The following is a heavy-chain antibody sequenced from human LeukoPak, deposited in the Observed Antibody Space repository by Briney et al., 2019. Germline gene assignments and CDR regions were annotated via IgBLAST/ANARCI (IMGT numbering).Heavy chain of an antibody. V-gene: IGHV3-30*03. CDR3: ASAGDYYDSRAYLEY. CDR2: ISYDGSNK. Sequence: GGSLSLSCAASGFIFSNYAIFWVRQAPGKGLEWVAAISYDGSNKYYADSVRGRFTISRDNSKNTLYLQMNSLRVEDTAVYYCASAGDYYDSRAYLEYWGQGTLVTVSS. J-gene: IGHJ4*02. CDR1: GFIFSNYA. D-gene: IGHD3-22*01.